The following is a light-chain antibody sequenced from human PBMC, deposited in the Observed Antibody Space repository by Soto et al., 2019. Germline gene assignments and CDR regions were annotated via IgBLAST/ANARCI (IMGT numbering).Light chain of an antibody. J-gene: IGKJ5*01. V-gene: IGKV3-20*01. CDR3: QQYGSSPIT. Sequence: EIVLTQSPDTLSLSPGERATLSCRASQSISSTHLVWYQQKPGQAPSLLIFGASSRATGIPDRFSGSGSGTDFTLTISGLEPEDFALYYCQQYGSSPITFGQGTRLEIK. CDR2: GAS. CDR1: QSISSTH.